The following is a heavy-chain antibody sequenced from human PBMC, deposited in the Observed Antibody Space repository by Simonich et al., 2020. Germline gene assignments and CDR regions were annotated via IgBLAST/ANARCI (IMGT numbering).Heavy chain of an antibody. CDR2: NRSSSSYK. J-gene: IGHJ4*02. V-gene: IGHV3-21*01. D-gene: IGHD6-13*01. CDR3: ARDAAGDY. CDR1: GFTFSSYS. Sequence: EVQLVESGGGLVKPGGSLRLSCAASGFTFSSYSMNWVRQATGRGLYMEASNRSSSSYKSYADSVKGRFTISRDNAKNSLYLQMNSLRAEDTAVYYCARDAAGDYWGQGTLVTVSS.